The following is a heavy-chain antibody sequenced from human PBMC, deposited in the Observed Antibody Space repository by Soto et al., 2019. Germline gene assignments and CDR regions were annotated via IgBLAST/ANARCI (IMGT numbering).Heavy chain of an antibody. Sequence: QVQMVQSGAELEKPGASVKVSCRPSGYTSTAYYIHWVRQAPGQGLEWMGWMNPNTGGTKCAQKFQGRVTMTRDTSLGTAYMEVNTLTSDDTAVFFCARGAGTSWFDFWGQGTPVTVSS. CDR2: MNPNTGGT. J-gene: IGHJ4*02. CDR1: GYTSTAYY. CDR3: ARGAGTSWFDF. V-gene: IGHV1-2*02. D-gene: IGHD1-1*01.